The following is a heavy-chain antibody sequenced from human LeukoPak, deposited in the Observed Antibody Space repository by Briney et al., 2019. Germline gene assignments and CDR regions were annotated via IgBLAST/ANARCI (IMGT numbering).Heavy chain of an antibody. CDR2: IFYSGST. D-gene: IGHD2-15*01. CDR1: GGSISSGDYY. CDR3: ARGARMNDY. Sequence: SETLSLTCTVSGGSISSGDYYWSWIRQPPGKGLEWIGPIFYSGSTYYNPSLKSRVTISVDTSKNQFSLKLSSVTAADTAVYYCARGARMNDYWGQGTLVTVSS. V-gene: IGHV4-30-4*01. J-gene: IGHJ4*02.